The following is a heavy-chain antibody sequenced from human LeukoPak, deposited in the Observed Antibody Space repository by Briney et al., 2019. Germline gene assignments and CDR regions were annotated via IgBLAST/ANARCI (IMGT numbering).Heavy chain of an antibody. J-gene: IGHJ4*02. CDR3: ARENYYDSSGYYYGFDY. Sequence: SQTLSLTCAISGDSVSSNSAAWNWTRQSPSRGLEWLGRTYYRSKWYNDYAVSVKSRITINPDTSKNQFSLQLNSVTPEDTAVYYCARENYYDSSGYYYGFDYWGQGTLVTVSS. CDR2: TYYRSKWYN. V-gene: IGHV6-1*01. D-gene: IGHD3-22*01. CDR1: GDSVSSNSAA.